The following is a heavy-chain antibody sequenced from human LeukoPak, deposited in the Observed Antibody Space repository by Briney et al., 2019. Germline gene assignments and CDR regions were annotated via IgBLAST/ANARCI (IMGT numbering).Heavy chain of an antibody. CDR2: ISSSSSYI. CDR3: ARDTHPPYYFDY. CDR1: GFTFSSYN. J-gene: IGHJ4*02. V-gene: IGHV3-21*01. Sequence: GGSLRLSCAASGFTFSSYNMNWVRQAPGKGLEWVSSISSSSSYIYYADSVKGRFTISRDNAKNSLYLQMNSLRAEDTAVYYCARDTHPPYYFDYWGQGTLVTVSS.